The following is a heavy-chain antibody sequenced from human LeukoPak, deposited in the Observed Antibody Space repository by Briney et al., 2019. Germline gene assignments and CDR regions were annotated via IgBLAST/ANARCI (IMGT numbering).Heavy chain of an antibody. V-gene: IGHV4-38-2*02. Sequence: SETLSLTCTVSGYSISSGYYCGWIRQPPGKGLEWIGSIYHSGSTYYNPSLKSRVTISVDTSKNQFSLKLSSVTAADTAVYYCARGNYDFWSGYHPYYYYYMDVWGKGTTVTVSS. CDR1: GYSISSGYY. CDR3: ARGNYDFWSGYHPYYYYYMDV. D-gene: IGHD3-3*01. CDR2: IYHSGST. J-gene: IGHJ6*03.